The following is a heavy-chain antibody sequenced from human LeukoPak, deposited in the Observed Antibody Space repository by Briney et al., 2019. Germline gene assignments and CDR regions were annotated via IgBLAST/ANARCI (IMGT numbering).Heavy chain of an antibody. D-gene: IGHD2-15*01. J-gene: IGHJ4*02. V-gene: IGHV3-33*01. CDR3: ARDRSSGAFDY. CDR2: IWHDGSNK. CDR1: GFTFSSYG. Sequence: GASLRLSCAASGFTFSSYGMHWVRQAPGRGLEWVAIIWHDGSNKYYADSVKGRFTISRDNSKNTLDLQMNSLRAEDTAVYYCARDRSSGAFDYWGQGTLVTVSS.